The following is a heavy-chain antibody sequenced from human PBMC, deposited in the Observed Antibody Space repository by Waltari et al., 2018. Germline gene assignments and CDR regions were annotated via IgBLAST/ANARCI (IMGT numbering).Heavy chain of an antibody. J-gene: IGHJ4*02. Sequence: EVQLVESGGGLVKPGGSLRLSCAASGFTFSSYSMNWVRQAPGKGVWGVAYISSSSCYIYYADSVNGRFTISRDNSKNSLYLQMNSLRAEDTAVYYCARVGDGYNFDYWGQGTLVTVSS. CDR2: ISSSSCYI. D-gene: IGHD5-12*01. CDR3: ARVGDGYNFDY. CDR1: GFTFSSYS. V-gene: IGHV3-21*01.